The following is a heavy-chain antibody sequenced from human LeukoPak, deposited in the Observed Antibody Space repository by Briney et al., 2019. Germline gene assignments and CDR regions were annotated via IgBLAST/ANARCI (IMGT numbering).Heavy chain of an antibody. Sequence: GASVKVSCKASGYIFTGYYMHWVRQAPGQGLEWMGWINPNSGGTNYAQKFQGRVTMTRDTSISTAYMELSRLRSDDTAVYYCARDKEYSSGWYWGFDYWGQGTLVTVSS. CDR2: INPNSGGT. CDR1: GYIFTGYY. CDR3: ARDKEYSSGWYWGFDY. V-gene: IGHV1-2*02. J-gene: IGHJ4*02. D-gene: IGHD6-19*01.